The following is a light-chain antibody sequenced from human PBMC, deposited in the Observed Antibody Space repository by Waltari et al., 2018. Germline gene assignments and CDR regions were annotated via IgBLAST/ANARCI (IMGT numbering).Light chain of an antibody. CDR1: SSDVGRDDL. J-gene: IGLJ3*02. CDR3: SSYAGNYVWV. V-gene: IGLV2-23*02. Sequence: QSALTQPAAVSGSPGQSVTSSCTGASSDVGRDDLVSWYQQHPGNAPKLVISDVSKRPSGVSDRFSGSKSGDTASLTISGLQFEDEADYYCSSYAGNYVWVFGGGTRLTVL. CDR2: DVS.